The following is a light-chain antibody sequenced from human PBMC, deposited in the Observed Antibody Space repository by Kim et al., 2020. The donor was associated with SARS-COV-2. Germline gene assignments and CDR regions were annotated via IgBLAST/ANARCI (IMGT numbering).Light chain of an antibody. V-gene: IGKV3-11*01. Sequence: LSPGERATLSCRASRSVTNSLAWYQQKPGQAPRLLIHDASHGTAGLPARFTGSGSGTDFTLTISSLEPEDVANYYCQQHSSWPLTFGQGTRLEIK. CDR1: RSVTNS. CDR2: DAS. J-gene: IGKJ5*01. CDR3: QQHSSWPLT.